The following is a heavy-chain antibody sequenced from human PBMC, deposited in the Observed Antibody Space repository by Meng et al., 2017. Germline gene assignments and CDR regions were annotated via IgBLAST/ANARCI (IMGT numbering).Heavy chain of an antibody. CDR2: IKQDGSEK. CDR3: VRDKTVGATIFDC. J-gene: IGHJ4*02. Sequence: GESLKISCAASGFTFNSHWMSWVRQAPGKGLEWVANIKQDGSEKYYVDSVEGRFTISRDNAKNSLSLEMNSLRVEDTAVCYCVRDKTVGATIFDCWGQGTLVTVSS. CDR1: GFTFNSHW. D-gene: IGHD1-26*01. V-gene: IGHV3-7*01.